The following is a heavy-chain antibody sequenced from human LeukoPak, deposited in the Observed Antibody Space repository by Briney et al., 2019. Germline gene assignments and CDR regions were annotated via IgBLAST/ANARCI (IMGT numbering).Heavy chain of an antibody. Sequence: GGSLRLSCAASGFTFSSYAMSWVRQAPGPGLGWVSAISGSGGSTYYAASGKGRFTISRYNSKNTLYLQMNSLRAEDTAVYFCAKGPQNYYYDSSGLSGYWGQGTLVTVSS. CDR1: GFTFSSYA. J-gene: IGHJ4*02. CDR2: ISGSGGST. CDR3: AKGPQNYYYDSSGLSGY. V-gene: IGHV3-23*01. D-gene: IGHD3-22*01.